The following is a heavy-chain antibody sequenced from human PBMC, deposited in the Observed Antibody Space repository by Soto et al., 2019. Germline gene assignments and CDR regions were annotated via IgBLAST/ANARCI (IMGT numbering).Heavy chain of an antibody. V-gene: IGHV1-69*06. CDR2: IIPIFGTA. CDR1: GGTFSSYA. J-gene: IGHJ6*02. Sequence: VASVKVSCKASGGTFSSYAISWVRQAPGQGLEWMGGIIPIFGTANYAQKFQGRVTITADKSTSTAYMELSSLRSEDTAVYYCARDRIEDTYYYYGMDVWGQGTTVTVSS. CDR3: ARDRIEDTYYYYGMDV.